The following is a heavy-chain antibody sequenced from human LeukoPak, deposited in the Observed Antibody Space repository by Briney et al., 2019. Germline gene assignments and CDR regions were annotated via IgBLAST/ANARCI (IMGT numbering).Heavy chain of an antibody. V-gene: IGHV4-39*01. J-gene: IGHJ5*02. CDR3: ARRAGDWAVNWIDP. Sequence: SETLSLTCTGSGGSITGTTYFWAWFRQPPGKGLEWIGSLYPSGSTYYSPSLKSRVSILLATSKSQLSLNVRSVTAADTAVYYCARRAGDWAVNWIDPWGQGTLVTVSS. D-gene: IGHD2-21*02. CDR1: GGSITGTTYF. CDR2: LYPSGST.